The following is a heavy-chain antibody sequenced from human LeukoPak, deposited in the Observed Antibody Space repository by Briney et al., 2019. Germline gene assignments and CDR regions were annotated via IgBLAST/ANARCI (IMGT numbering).Heavy chain of an antibody. D-gene: IGHD1-26*01. Sequence: GGSLRLSCAASGFTFNSYSMNWVRQAPGKGLEWVSYISSSSSTIYYADSVKGRFTISRDNAKNSLYLQMDSLGPEDTAVYYCARDPYSGNYGTYYYYMDVWGKGTTVTISS. CDR3: ARDPYSGNYGTYYYYMDV. CDR1: GFTFNSYS. V-gene: IGHV3-48*04. CDR2: ISSSSSTI. J-gene: IGHJ6*03.